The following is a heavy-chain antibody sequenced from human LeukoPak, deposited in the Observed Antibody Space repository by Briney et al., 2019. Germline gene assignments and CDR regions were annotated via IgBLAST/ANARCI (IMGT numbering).Heavy chain of an antibody. CDR2: IYYSGST. Sequence: SETLSLTCTVSGGSISSYYWSWIRQPPGKGLEWIGSIYYSGSTYYNPSLKSRVTISVDTSKNQFSLKLSSVTAADTAVYYCAREDYYGSGSYYSTIDYWGQGTLVTVSS. V-gene: IGHV4-59*12. CDR3: AREDYYGSGSYYSTIDY. J-gene: IGHJ4*02. CDR1: GGSISSYY. D-gene: IGHD3-10*01.